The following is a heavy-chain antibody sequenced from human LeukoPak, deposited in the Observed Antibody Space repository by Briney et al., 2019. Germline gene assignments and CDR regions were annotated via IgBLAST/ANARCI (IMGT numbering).Heavy chain of an antibody. D-gene: IGHD3-16*02. CDR3: ATGVIRYDYVWGSYRPSDAFDI. V-gene: IGHV1-24*01. J-gene: IGHJ3*02. CDR2: FDPEDGET. CDR1: GYTLTESS. Sequence: ASVKVSCKVSGYTLTESSMHWVRQAPGKGLEWMGGFDPEDGETIYAQKFQGRVTMTEDTSTDTAYMELSSLRSEDTAVYYCATGVIRYDYVWGSYRPSDAFDIWGQGTMVTVSS.